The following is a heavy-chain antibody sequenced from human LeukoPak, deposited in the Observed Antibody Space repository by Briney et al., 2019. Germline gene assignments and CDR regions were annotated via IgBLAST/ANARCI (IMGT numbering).Heavy chain of an antibody. J-gene: IGHJ4*02. CDR2: INHSGST. Sequence: SETLSLTCAVYGGSFSGYYWSWIRQPPGKGLEWIGEINHSGSTNYNPSLKSRVTISVDTSKNQFPLKLSSVTAADTAVYYCARDRGYDFWSGYYSLYFDYWGQGTLVTVSS. CDR1: GGSFSGYY. V-gene: IGHV4-34*01. D-gene: IGHD3-3*01. CDR3: ARDRGYDFWSGYYSLYFDY.